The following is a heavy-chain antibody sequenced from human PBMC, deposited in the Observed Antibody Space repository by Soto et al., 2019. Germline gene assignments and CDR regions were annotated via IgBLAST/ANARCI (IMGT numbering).Heavy chain of an antibody. V-gene: IGHV1-69*12. J-gene: IGHJ6*02. CDR1: GGTNYA. CDR2: IIPRFGSS. Sequence: QVQLVQSGAEVRKPGSSVKVSCKASGGTNYAITWVRQAPGQGLEWMGGIIPRFGSSTYAQKLQGRVTLTADESTSTVYMELRSLRSEDTAVYYCARDVTRLDVWGQGTTVTVSS. CDR3: ARDVTRLDV.